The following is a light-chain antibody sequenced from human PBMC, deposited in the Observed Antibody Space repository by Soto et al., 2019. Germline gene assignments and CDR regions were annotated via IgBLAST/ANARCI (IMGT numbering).Light chain of an antibody. V-gene: IGKV3-11*01. J-gene: IGKJ2*01. CDR1: QDVSSY. CDR3: QQRSNWPLST. CDR2: DAS. Sequence: EIVLTQSPATLSLSPGERATLSCRASQDVSSYLVWYQQKPGQAPRLLIYDASNRATGIPARFSGSGSGTDFTLTISSLEPEDFVIYYCQQRSNWPLSTFGQGTKLEIK.